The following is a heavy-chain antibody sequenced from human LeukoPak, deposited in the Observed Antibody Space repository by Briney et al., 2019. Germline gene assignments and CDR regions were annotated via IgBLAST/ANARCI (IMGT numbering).Heavy chain of an antibody. CDR1: GLMFSTYW. CDR3: AREQQQLALDY. J-gene: IGHJ4*02. V-gene: IGHV3-7*01. CDR2: IKGDGSDK. D-gene: IGHD6-13*01. Sequence: PGGSLRLSCTASGLMFSTYWMSWVRQAPGKGLEWVANIKGDGSDKYYVDSVKGRFTISRDNTKNSLYLQMNSLRVEDTAVYYCAREQQQLALDYWGQGTLVTVSS.